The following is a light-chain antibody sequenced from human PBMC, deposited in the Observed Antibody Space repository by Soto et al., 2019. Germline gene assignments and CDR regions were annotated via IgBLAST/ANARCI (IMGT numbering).Light chain of an antibody. V-gene: IGKV3-20*01. CDR1: QSVTNY. J-gene: IGKJ2*01. Sequence: VLTQSPGTLSLSPGERATLSCRASQSVTNYLVWYQQKAGQAPRLLIYGASSRAPGIPDRFSGSGSGTDLTLTINRLVPEDTAVYYCQQFDTSPYTFGQGTKLEIK. CDR2: GAS. CDR3: QQFDTSPYT.